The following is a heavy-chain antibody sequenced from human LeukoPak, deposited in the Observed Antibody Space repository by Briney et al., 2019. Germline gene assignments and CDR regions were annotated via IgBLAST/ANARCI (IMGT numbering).Heavy chain of an antibody. Sequence: PSETLSLTCSVSGGSISSSSYYWGWIRQPPGKGLEWIGSIYYSGSTYYNPSLKSRVTISVDTSKNQFSLKLSSVTAADTAVYYCARSRYSGYDSPLDYWGQGTLVTVSS. D-gene: IGHD5-12*01. CDR1: GGSISSSSYY. J-gene: IGHJ4*02. V-gene: IGHV4-39*07. CDR3: ARSRYSGYDSPLDY. CDR2: IYYSGST.